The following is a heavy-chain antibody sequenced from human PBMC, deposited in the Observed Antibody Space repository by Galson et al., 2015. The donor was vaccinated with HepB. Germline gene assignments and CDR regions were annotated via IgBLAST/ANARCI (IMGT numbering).Heavy chain of an antibody. V-gene: IGHV1-2*06. CDR2: INPNSGGT. D-gene: IGHD2-15*01. J-gene: IGHJ5*02. CDR3: ARGATRVVAHGSWFDP. Sequence: SVKVSCKASGYTFTGYYMHWVRQAPGQGLEWMGRINPNSGGTNYAQKFQGRVTMTRDTSISTAYMELSRLRSDDTAVYYCARGATRVVAHGSWFDPWGQGTLVTVSS. CDR1: GYTFTGYY.